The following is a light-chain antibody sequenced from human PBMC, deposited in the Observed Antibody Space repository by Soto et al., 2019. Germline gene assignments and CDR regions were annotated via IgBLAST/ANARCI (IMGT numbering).Light chain of an antibody. J-gene: IGKJ5*01. Sequence: EIVLTQSPDTLSLSPGEGATLSCRASHDVSVSLVWYRQRPGQSPRLLIHDASNRATGISARFSGSGSGTDFTLTISRVDPADFAFYYCQQYFTSPITCGQGTRLEIK. CDR3: QQYFTSPIT. CDR1: HDVSVS. CDR2: DAS. V-gene: IGKV3-11*01.